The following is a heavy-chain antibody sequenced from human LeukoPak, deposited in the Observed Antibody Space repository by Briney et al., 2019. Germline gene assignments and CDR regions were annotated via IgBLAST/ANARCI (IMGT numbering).Heavy chain of an antibody. CDR2: INPNSGGT. V-gene: IGHV1-2*02. Sequence: GASVKVSCKASGYTLTGYYMNWVRQAPGQGLEWMGWINPNSGGTNYAQKFQGRVTMTRDTSISTAYMELSRLRSDDTAVYYCARDIVMVTYWFDPWGQGTLVTVSS. D-gene: IGHD5-18*01. J-gene: IGHJ5*02. CDR1: GYTLTGYY. CDR3: ARDIVMVTYWFDP.